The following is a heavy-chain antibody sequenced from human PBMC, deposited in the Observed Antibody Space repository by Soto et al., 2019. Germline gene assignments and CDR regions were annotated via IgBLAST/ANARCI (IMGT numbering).Heavy chain of an antibody. CDR2: IYYSGST. V-gene: IGHV4-39*01. CDR3: ARHAGIAVAGTGLNWFDP. J-gene: IGHJ5*02. CDR1: GGSISSYY. Sequence: SETLSLTCTVSGGSISSYYWSWIRQPPGKGLEWIGSIYYSGSTYYNPSLKSRVTISVDTSKNQFSLKLSSVTAADTAVYYCARHAGIAVAGTGLNWFDPWGQGTLVTVSS. D-gene: IGHD6-19*01.